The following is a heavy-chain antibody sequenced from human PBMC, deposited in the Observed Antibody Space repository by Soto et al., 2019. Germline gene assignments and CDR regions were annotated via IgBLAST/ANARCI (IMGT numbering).Heavy chain of an antibody. CDR2: IGTAGDT. CDR3: AKEGTIGFYYFDY. V-gene: IGHV3-13*01. D-gene: IGHD3-3*01. J-gene: IGHJ4*02. Sequence: GYLRRSCAAAGFPFRSYDIHWVRQATGKGLEWVSAIGTAGDTYYPGSVKGRFTISRENAKNSLYLQMNSLRAGDSAKYYCAKEGTIGFYYFDYWGPGTLVTVSS. CDR1: GFPFRSYD.